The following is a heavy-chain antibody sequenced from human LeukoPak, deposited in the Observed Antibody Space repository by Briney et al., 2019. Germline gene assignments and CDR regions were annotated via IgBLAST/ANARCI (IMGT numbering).Heavy chain of an antibody. V-gene: IGHV4-39*07. CDR2: INHSGST. Sequence: SETLSLTCTVSGGSISSSSYYWGWIRQPPGKGLEWIGEINHSGSTNYNPSLKSRVTISVDTSKNQFSLKLSSVTAADTAVYYCARGGNDILTGTLEWGQGTLVTVSS. CDR1: GGSISSSSYY. CDR3: ARGGNDILTGTLE. J-gene: IGHJ4*02. D-gene: IGHD3-9*01.